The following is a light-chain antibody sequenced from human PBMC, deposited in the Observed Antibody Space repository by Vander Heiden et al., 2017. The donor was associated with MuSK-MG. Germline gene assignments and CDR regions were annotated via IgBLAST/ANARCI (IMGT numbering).Light chain of an antibody. CDR2: GVT. V-gene: IGLV2-11*01. CDR3: CSYAGSYTWV. J-gene: IGLJ3*02. CDR1: SRYVGGYNH. Sequence: QSALTPPRPVSGSPGQSVTISCPGTSRYVGGYNHVAWYQQHPGKAPKVIIYGVTERPAGVPDRFSGSKSGNTASLTISGFQAEDETDYYCCSYAGSYTWVFGEGTKLTVL.